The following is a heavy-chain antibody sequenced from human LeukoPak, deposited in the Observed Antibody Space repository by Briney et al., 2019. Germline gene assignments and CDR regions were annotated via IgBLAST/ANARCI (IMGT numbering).Heavy chain of an antibody. CDR2: INYSGST. V-gene: IGHV4-34*01. J-gene: IGHJ6*03. CDR3: ARVQRGWNYPSYYYYYMDV. CDR1: GGSFSGYY. D-gene: IGHD1-7*01. Sequence: SETLSLTCAVYGGSFSGYYWSWIRQPPGKGLEWIGEINYSGSTNYNPSLKSRVTISVDTSKNQFSLKLSSVTAADTAVYYCARVQRGWNYPSYYYYYMDVWGKGTTVTVSS.